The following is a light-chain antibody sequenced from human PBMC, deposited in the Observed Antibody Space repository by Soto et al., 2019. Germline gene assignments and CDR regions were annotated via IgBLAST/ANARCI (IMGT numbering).Light chain of an antibody. CDR2: AAS. Sequence: DIPLTPSPSFLSASVGDRVTITFRASQGISSYLAWYQQKPGKAPKLLIYAASTLQSGVPSRFSGSGSGTEFTLTISSLQPEDFATYYCQQLNSYPFTFGGGTKVDIK. CDR3: QQLNSYPFT. V-gene: IGKV1-9*01. CDR1: QGISSY. J-gene: IGKJ4*01.